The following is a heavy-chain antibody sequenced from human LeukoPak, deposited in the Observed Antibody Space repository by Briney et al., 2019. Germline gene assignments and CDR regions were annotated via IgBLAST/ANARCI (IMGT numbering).Heavy chain of an antibody. CDR2: FDPEDGET. J-gene: IGHJ4*02. D-gene: IGHD1-7*01. Sequence: ASVKVSCKVSGYTLTELSMHWVRQAPGKGLEWMGGFDPEDGETIYAQKFQGRVTMTEDTSTDTAYMELSSLRSEDTAVYYCATDFRYNWNYASFDYWGQGTLVTVSS. CDR1: GYTLTELS. CDR3: ATDFRYNWNYASFDY. V-gene: IGHV1-24*01.